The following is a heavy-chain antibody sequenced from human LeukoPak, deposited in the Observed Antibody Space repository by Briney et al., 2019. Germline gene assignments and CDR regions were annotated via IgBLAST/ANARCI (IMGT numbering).Heavy chain of an antibody. V-gene: IGHV3-30*18. J-gene: IGHJ4*02. D-gene: IGHD6-13*01. CDR2: ISFDGSYK. CDR3: AKDRYSGLKTIDY. Sequence: GGSLRLSCAASEFTFSTYGMHWVRQAPGKGLEWVAVISFDGSYKFYADSVKGRFTISRDNSKSTLYLQMNSLRAEDTAVYYCAKDRYSGLKTIDYWGQGTLVSVSS. CDR1: EFTFSTYG.